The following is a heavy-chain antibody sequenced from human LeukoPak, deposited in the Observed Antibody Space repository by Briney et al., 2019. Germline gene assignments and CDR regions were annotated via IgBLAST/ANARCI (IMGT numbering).Heavy chain of an antibody. Sequence: GGSLRLSCAASGFTFSSYSMTWVRQAPGKGLEWVSSISSSSSYIYYADSVKGRFTISRDNAKNSLYLQMNSLRAEDTAVYYCARERVAARDYYYYGMDVWGQGTTVTVSS. CDR1: GFTFSSYS. V-gene: IGHV3-21*01. CDR3: ARERVAARDYYYYGMDV. CDR2: ISSSSSYI. J-gene: IGHJ6*02. D-gene: IGHD6-6*01.